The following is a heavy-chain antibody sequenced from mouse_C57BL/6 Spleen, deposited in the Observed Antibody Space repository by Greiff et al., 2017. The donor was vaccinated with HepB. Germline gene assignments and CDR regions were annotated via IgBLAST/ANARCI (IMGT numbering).Heavy chain of an antibody. CDR2: ISSGSSTI. J-gene: IGHJ1*03. CDR3: SRLIYYYGSSPYIDV. V-gene: IGHV5-17*01. CDR1: GFTFSDYG. Sequence: EVKLVESGGGLVKPGGSLKLSCAASGFTFSDYGMHWVSQAPEKGLEWVAYISSGSSTIYYEDTVKGRFTISRDNAKNTLFLPMTSLRSEDTAMYYCSRLIYYYGSSPYIDVWGTGTSVTVSS. D-gene: IGHD1-1*01.